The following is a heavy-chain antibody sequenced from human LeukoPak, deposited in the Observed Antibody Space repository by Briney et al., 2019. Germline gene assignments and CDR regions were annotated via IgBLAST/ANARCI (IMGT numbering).Heavy chain of an antibody. CDR2: ISSSGSTI. CDR1: GFTFSDYY. Sequence: KAGGSLRLSCAASGFTFSDYYMSWIRQAPGKGLEWVSYISSSGSTIYYADSVKGRFTISRDNSKNTLYLQMNSLRAEDTAVYYCARPLGYGLYYFDYWGQGTLVTVSS. D-gene: IGHD4-17*01. V-gene: IGHV3-11*04. CDR3: ARPLGYGLYYFDY. J-gene: IGHJ4*02.